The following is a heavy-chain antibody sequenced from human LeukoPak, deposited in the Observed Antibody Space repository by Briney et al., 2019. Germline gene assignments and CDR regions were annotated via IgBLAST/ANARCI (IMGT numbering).Heavy chain of an antibody. CDR3: ARDYDILTGSGMDV. D-gene: IGHD3-9*01. CDR2: IKQDGSEK. V-gene: IGHV3-7*01. CDR1: GFTFSSYW. J-gene: IGHJ6*02. Sequence: GGSLRLSCAASGFTFSSYWMSWVRQAPGKGLEWVANIKQDGSEKYYVDSVKGRFTISRDNAKNSLYLQMNSLRAEDTAVYYCARDYDILTGSGMDVWGQGTTVTVSS.